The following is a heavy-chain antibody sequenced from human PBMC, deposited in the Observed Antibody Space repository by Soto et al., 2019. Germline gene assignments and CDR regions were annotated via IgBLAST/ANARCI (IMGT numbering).Heavy chain of an antibody. V-gene: IGHV3-21*01. CDR2: ISSSGSYI. D-gene: IGHD6-6*01. Sequence: GGSLRLYCAVSGFTFFTYSMNWVRQAPGKGLEWVSSISSSGSYISYADSVKGRFTISRDNAKNSLYLQMNSLRDEDTAMYYYVRAMGSSASKDDYWGQGTLVTVSS. CDR1: GFTFFTYS. J-gene: IGHJ4*02. CDR3: VRAMGSSASKDDY.